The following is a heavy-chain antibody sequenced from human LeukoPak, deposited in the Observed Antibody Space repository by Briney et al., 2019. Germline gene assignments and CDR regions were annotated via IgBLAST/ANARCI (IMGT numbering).Heavy chain of an antibody. Sequence: ASVKVSCKASGYTFTGYCMHWVRQAPGQGLEWMGWINPNSGGTNYAQKFQGRVTMTRDTSTSTVYMELSSLRSEDTAVYYCARDHSSSGWPYYYGMDVWGQGTTVTVSS. V-gene: IGHV1-2*02. D-gene: IGHD6-19*01. CDR2: INPNSGGT. J-gene: IGHJ6*02. CDR1: GYTFTGYC. CDR3: ARDHSSSGWPYYYGMDV.